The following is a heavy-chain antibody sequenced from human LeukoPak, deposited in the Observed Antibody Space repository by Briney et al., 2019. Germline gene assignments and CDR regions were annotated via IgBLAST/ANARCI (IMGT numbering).Heavy chain of an antibody. CDR3: ARDPTTVVTLPYYFDF. CDR1: GGSFFGSH. Sequence: PSETLSLTCAVSGGSFFGSHWNWVRQSPEKGLEWVWEINRSGRTNYNASLKRRGTISVDTSKSQFFLKLTSVTAADTAVYYCARDPTTVVTLPYYFDFWGPGTLVTVSA. D-gene: IGHD4-23*01. CDR2: INRSGRT. V-gene: IGHV4-34*01. J-gene: IGHJ4*02.